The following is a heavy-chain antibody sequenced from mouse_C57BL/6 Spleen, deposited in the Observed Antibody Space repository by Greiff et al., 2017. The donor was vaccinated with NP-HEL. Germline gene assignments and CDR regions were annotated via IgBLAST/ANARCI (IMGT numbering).Heavy chain of an antibody. J-gene: IGHJ2*01. CDR3: ARSPLTGRLFDY. D-gene: IGHD4-1*01. CDR1: GYTFTSYW. Sequence: QVQLQQPGAELVKPGASVKLSCKASGYTFTSYWMHWVKQRPGQGLEWIGMIHPNSGSTNYNEKFKSKATLTVDKSSSTAYMQLSSLTSEDSAVYYCARSPLTGRLFDYWGQGTTLTVSS. CDR2: IHPNSGST. V-gene: IGHV1-64*01.